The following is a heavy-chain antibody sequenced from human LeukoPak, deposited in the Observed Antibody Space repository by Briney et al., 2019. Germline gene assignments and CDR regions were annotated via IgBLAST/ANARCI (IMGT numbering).Heavy chain of an antibody. CDR2: ISVSGGST. J-gene: IGHJ4*02. V-gene: IGHV3-23*01. CDR1: GSTFSSYA. Sequence: GGSLRPSFAASGSTFSSYAMSWVRQAPGKGLEWVSAISVSGGSTYYADSVKGRFTISRDNSKNTLYLQMNSLRAEDTAVYYCAKVGLLGVVPAAMLIDYWGQGTLVTVSS. D-gene: IGHD2-2*01. CDR3: AKVGLLGVVPAAMLIDY.